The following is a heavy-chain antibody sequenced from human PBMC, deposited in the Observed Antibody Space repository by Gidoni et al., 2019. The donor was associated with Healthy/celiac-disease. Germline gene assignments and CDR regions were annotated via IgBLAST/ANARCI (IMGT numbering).Heavy chain of an antibody. CDR2: ISSSSSTI. V-gene: IGHV3-48*04. D-gene: IGHD6-6*01. CDR3: ARQGLSSIAARLYYYYGMDV. CDR1: GFTFRSYS. Sequence: EVQLVESGGGLVQPGGSLRLSCAASGFTFRSYSMTWVRQAPGKGLEWVSYISSSSSTIYYADSVKGRFTISRDNAKNSLYLQMNSLRAEDTAVYYCARQGLSSIAARLYYYYGMDVWGQGTTVTVSS. J-gene: IGHJ6*02.